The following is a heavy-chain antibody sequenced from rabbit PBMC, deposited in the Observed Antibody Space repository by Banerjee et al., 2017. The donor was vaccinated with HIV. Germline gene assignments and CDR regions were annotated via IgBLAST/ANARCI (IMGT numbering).Heavy chain of an antibody. CDR2: IYAGSSGGT. J-gene: IGHJ3*01. CDR3: VRDGDGDGYPSLTRLDL. V-gene: IGHV1S45*01. Sequence: QEHLEESGGDLVKPEGSLTLTCTASGFSFSNNYWLCWVRQAPGKGLEWIACIYAGSSGGTYYASWAKGRFTISKTSSTTVTLQMTSLTAADTATYFCVRDGDGDGYPSLTRLDLWGQGTLVTVS. CDR1: GFSFSNNYW. D-gene: IGHD6-1*01.